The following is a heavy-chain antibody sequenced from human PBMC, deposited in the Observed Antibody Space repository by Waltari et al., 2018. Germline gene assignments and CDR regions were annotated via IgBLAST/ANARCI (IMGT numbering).Heavy chain of an antibody. CDR1: GGSFSGYY. CDR3: ARRTRTYYMDV. CDR2: INHSGST. J-gene: IGHJ6*03. V-gene: IGHV4-34*01. Sequence: QVQLQQWGAGLLKPSETLSLTCAVSGGSFSGYYWSWIRHPPGKGLEWIGEINHSGSTNYNPSLKSRVTISVDTSKNQFSLKLSSVTAADTAVYYCARRTRTYYMDVWGKGTTVTVSS.